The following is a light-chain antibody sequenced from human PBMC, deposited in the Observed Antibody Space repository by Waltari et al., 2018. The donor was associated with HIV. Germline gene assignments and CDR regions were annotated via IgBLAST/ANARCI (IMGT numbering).Light chain of an antibody. CDR1: QSISTS. CDR2: AAS. J-gene: IGKJ2*01. V-gene: IGKV1-39*01. CDR3: QQSYSTPGYT. Sequence: DIQMTQSPSSLSASVGDSITITCRASQSISTSLTWYQQKPGKAPKLLIYAASSLQSGVPSRFSGSGSGTDFTLTISSLQPEDFATYYCQQSYSTPGYTFGQGTKLEIK.